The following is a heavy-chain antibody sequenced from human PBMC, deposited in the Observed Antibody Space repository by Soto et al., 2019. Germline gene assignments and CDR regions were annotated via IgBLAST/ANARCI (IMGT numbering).Heavy chain of an antibody. J-gene: IGHJ4*02. V-gene: IGHV3-23*04. CDR1: GFTFNNYA. CDR2: IRNSGGFT. D-gene: IGHD2-8*01. Sequence: VQPVESGGGLVQPGGSLRLSCAASGFTFNNYATNWVRQAPGKGLEWVSAIRNSGGFTYYADSVKGRFTISRDNSKNTLYLHMNNLRAEDTALYYCAQEYFETKGPCFFDYWGQGTLVTVSS. CDR3: AQEYFETKGPCFFDY.